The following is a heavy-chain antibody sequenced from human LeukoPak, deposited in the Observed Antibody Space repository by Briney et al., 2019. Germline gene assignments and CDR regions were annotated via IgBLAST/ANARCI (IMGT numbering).Heavy chain of an antibody. CDR3: ARPGTSSGYLIDY. D-gene: IGHD3-22*01. J-gene: IGHJ4*02. V-gene: IGHV5-51*01. CDR2: IYPGDSDT. Sequence: GESLKISCKGSGYSFTSYWIGWVRQMPGKGPEWMGIIYPGDSDTRYSPSFQGQVTISADKSISTAYLQWSSLKASDTAMYYCARPGTSSGYLIDYWGQGTLVTVSS. CDR1: GYSFTSYW.